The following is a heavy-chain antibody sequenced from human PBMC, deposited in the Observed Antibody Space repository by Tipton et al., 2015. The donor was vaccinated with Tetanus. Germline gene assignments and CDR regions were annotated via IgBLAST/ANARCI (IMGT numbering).Heavy chain of an antibody. J-gene: IGHJ4*02. CDR1: GYTFTGYY. V-gene: IGHV1-2*02. CDR3: AKNYYDSSGYSYYFDY. CDR2: INPNSGGT. D-gene: IGHD3-22*01. Sequence: QLVQSGAEVKKPGASVKVSCKASGYTFTGYYMHWVRQAPGQGLEWMGWINPNSGGTNYAQKFQGRVTMTRDTSISTAYMELSRLRSDDTAVYYCAKNYYDSSGYSYYFDYWGQGTLVTVSS.